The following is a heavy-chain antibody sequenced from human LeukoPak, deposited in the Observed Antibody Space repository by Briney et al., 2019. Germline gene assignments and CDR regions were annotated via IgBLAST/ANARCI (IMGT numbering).Heavy chain of an antibody. CDR3: ARFPIAVARVGDY. V-gene: IGHV4-39*01. D-gene: IGHD6-19*01. J-gene: IGHJ4*02. CDR1: GGSISSSSYY. Sequence: SETLSLTCTVSGGSISSSSYYWGWLRQPPGKGLEWIGSIYYSGSTYYNPSLKSRVTISVDTSNNQFSLKLSSVTDADTAVYYCARFPIAVARVGDYWGQGTLVTVSS. CDR2: IYYSGST.